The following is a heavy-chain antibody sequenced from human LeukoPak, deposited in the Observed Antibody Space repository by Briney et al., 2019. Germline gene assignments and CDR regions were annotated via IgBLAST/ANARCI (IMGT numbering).Heavy chain of an antibody. CDR1: GYTFTSYG. V-gene: IGHV1-18*01. CDR3: ARVSWFRELFYGDY. CDR2: ISAYNGNT. Sequence: GASVKVSCNASGYTFTSYGISWVRQAPGQGLECMGWISAYNGNTNYAQKPHGRVNMTTDTSTSTAYMELRSLGSDDTAVYYCARVSWFRELFYGDYWGQGTLVTVSS. J-gene: IGHJ4*02. D-gene: IGHD3-10*01.